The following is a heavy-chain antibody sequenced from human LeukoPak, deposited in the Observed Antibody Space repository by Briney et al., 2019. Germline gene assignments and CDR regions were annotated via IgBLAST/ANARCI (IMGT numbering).Heavy chain of an antibody. CDR2: IYYSGST. D-gene: IGHD3-16*01. Sequence: SETLSLTCTVSGGSISSSSYYWGWIRQPPGKGLEWIESIYYSGSTNYNPSLKSRVTISVDKSKNQFSLKLSSVTAADTAVYYCARRNRYDQVGQLRFDPWGQGTLVTVSS. CDR3: ARRNRYDQVGQLRFDP. J-gene: IGHJ5*02. V-gene: IGHV4-39*07. CDR1: GGSISSSSYY.